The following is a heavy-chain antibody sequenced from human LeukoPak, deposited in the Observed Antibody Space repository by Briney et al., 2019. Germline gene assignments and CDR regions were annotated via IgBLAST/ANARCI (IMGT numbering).Heavy chain of an antibody. CDR2: ISPGDSDT. J-gene: IGHJ6*04. V-gene: IGHV5-51*01. D-gene: IGHD2-15*01. CDR1: GYRSTTYW. Sequence: GESLTFSCMGSGYRSTTYWIAWVRQMPGKGLEWRGIISPGDSDTRYSPSFQGQVTISADKSISTAFLQWSSLKASDTAMYYCARQQVAYYYYYGMDVWGKGTTVTVSS. CDR3: ARQQVAYYYYYGMDV.